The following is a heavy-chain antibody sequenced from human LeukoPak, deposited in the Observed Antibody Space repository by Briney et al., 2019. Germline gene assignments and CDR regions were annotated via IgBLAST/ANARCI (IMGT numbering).Heavy chain of an antibody. J-gene: IGHJ4*02. CDR2: INPNSGGT. V-gene: IGHV1-2*06. D-gene: IGHD6-19*01. CDR3: ARGDSSGLDY. CDR1: GYTFTDYY. Sequence: GASVKVSCKASGYTFTDYYIHWVRQAPGQGLEWMGRINPNSGGTDYAQRFQGRVTMTRDTSISTAYMELSRLRSDDTAVYYCARGDSSGLDYWGQGTLVTVSS.